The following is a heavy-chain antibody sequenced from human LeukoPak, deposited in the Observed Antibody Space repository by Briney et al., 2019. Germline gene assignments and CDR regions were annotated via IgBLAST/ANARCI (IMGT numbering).Heavy chain of an antibody. CDR1: GFAFISYA. V-gene: IGHV3-23*01. J-gene: IGHJ4*02. CDR3: AKPYSGIAGAFDY. CDR2: ISDSGGSA. Sequence: GGSLRLSCAASGFAFISYAMSWVRQAPGKGLEWVSGISDSGGSAYYADSVKGRFTISRDNSKNTLYLQMNSLRADDTAGYYCAKPYSGIAGAFDYWGQGTLVTVSS. D-gene: IGHD6-13*01.